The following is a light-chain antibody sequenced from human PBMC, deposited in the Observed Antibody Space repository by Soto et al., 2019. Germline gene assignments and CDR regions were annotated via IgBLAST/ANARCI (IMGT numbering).Light chain of an antibody. Sequence: DLQMTQSPSSLSASVGDRVTITCRASQSISSYLNWYQQKPGKAPNLLIYAASSLQSGVPSRFSGSGSGTDFTLTISSLQPEDFATYYCQQSYSTRWTFGQGTKVEIK. CDR1: QSISSY. CDR3: QQSYSTRWT. CDR2: AAS. J-gene: IGKJ1*01. V-gene: IGKV1-39*01.